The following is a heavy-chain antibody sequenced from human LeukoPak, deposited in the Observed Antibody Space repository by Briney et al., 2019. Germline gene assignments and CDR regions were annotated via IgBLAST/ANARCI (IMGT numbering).Heavy chain of an antibody. CDR2: ISSSSSYI. Sequence: GGSLRLSCAASGFTFSSYSMNWVRQAPGKGLEWVSSISSSSSYIYYADSVKGRFTISRDNAKNSLYLQMNSLRAEDTAVYYCAKVGAGSWSSGRSGRGYFDYWGQGTLVTVSS. CDR1: GFTFSSYS. D-gene: IGHD6-13*01. J-gene: IGHJ4*02. CDR3: AKVGAGSWSSGRSGRGYFDY. V-gene: IGHV3-21*01.